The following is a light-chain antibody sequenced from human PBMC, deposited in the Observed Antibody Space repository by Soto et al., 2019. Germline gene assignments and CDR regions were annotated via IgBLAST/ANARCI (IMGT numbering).Light chain of an antibody. J-gene: IGLJ2*01. CDR2: DVN. CDR3: SSYTSSSIVA. Sequence: QSALTQPASVSGSPGQSITISCTGTSSDIGTYNFVSWYQQHPGKAPKLMIYDVNNRPSGVSNRFSGSKSGNTASLTISGLQAEDEADYYCSSYTSSSIVAFGGGTKLTVL. V-gene: IGLV2-14*01. CDR1: SSDIGTYNF.